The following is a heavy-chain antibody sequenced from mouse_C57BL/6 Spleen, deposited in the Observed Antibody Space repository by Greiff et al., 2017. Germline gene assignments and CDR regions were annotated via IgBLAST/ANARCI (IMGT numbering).Heavy chain of an antibody. CDR3: ARSREWLPSYWYFDV. CDR2: INPNNGGT. D-gene: IGHD2-2*01. J-gene: IGHJ1*03. CDR1: GYTFTDYY. Sequence: EVQLQQSGPELVKPGASVKISCKASGYTFTDYYMNWVKQSHGKSLEWIGDINPNNGGTSYNQKFKGKATLTVDKSSSTAYMELRSLTAEDSAVYYCARSREWLPSYWYFDVWGTGTTVTVSS. V-gene: IGHV1-26*01.